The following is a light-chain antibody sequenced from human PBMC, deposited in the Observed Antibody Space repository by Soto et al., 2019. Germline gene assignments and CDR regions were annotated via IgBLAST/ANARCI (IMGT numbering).Light chain of an antibody. V-gene: IGKV2-30*01. CDR2: KVS. Sequence: DVVMTQSPLSLPVTLGQPASISCRSSQSLVYSDGNTYLNWFQQRPGQSPRRLLYKVSNRGSGVPDRFSGSGSGTDFTLKISRVEAEDVGVYYCMQNTHWPITFGQGTRLEIK. J-gene: IGKJ5*01. CDR1: QSLVYSDGNTY. CDR3: MQNTHWPIT.